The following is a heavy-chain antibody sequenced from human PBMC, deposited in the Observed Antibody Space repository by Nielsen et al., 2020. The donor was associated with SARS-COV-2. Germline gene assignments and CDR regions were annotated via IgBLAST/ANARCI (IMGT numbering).Heavy chain of an antibody. CDR2: IYPGDSDT. CDR3: GRQSAGFPNWFDT. CDR1: GYSFTSYW. V-gene: IGHV5-51*01. J-gene: IGHJ5*02. Sequence: KVSCKGSGYSFTSYWIGWVRQMPGKGLEWMGIIYPGDSDTRYSPSFQGQVTISADKSINTAYLQWTSLKASDTAIYYCGRQSAGFPNWFDTWGQGTLVTVSS. D-gene: IGHD3-9*01.